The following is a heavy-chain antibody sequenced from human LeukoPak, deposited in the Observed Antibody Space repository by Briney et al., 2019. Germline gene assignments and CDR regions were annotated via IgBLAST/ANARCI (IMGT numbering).Heavy chain of an antibody. CDR1: GFTFSSYW. J-gene: IGHJ6*03. CDR3: VKDGAGARPWETGPPNYYMDV. Sequence: GGSLRLSCAASGFTFSSYWMHWVRQAPGKGLEWVANIKQDAREKYYVDSVKGRFTISRDNAKNSLFLQMNSLRAEDTAVYYCVKDGAGARPWETGPPNYYMDVWGKGTTVTVSS. D-gene: IGHD1-14*01. V-gene: IGHV3-7*03. CDR2: IKQDAREK.